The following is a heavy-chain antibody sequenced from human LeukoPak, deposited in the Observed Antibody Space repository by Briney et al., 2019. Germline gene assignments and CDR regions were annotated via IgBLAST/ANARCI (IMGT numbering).Heavy chain of an antibody. CDR1: RFTFDDYG. CDR2: INWNGGST. D-gene: IGHD3-22*01. V-gene: IGHV3-20*01. CDR3: ARCRLYYYDSSGYLLMDYFDY. J-gene: IGHJ4*02. Sequence: GGSLRLCCATPRFTFDDYGMSWVRQAPGKGLEWVSGINWNGGSTGYADSVKGRFTISRDNGKNSLYLKMNSLRAEDTALYDCARCRLYYYDSSGYLLMDYFDYWGQGTLVTVSS.